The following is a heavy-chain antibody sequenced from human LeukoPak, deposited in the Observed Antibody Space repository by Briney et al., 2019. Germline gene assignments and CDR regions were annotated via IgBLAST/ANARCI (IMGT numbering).Heavy chain of an antibody. CDR1: GFTFSHYS. V-gene: IGHV3-21*01. CDR2: ISSSSSYI. J-gene: IGHJ4*02. D-gene: IGHD3-9*01. CDR3: ARNDILTIFDY. Sequence: GGSLRLSCAASGFTFSHYSMNWVRQAPGKGLEWVSSISSSSSYIYYADSVKGRFTISRDNAKNSLYLQMNSLRAEDTAVYYCARNDILTIFDYWGQGTLVTVSS.